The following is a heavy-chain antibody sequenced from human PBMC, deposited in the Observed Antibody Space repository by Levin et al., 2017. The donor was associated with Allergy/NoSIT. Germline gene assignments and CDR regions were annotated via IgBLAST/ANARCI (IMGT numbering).Heavy chain of an antibody. V-gene: IGHV3-11*01. D-gene: IGHD4-11*01. CDR3: ARGSVTTDYFDY. CDR1: GFTFSDYY. CDR2: ISSSGSTI. Sequence: SCAASGFTFSDYYMSWIRQAPGKGLEWVSYISSSGSTIYYADSVKGRFTISRDNAKNSLYLQMNSLRAEDTAVYYCARGSVTTDYFDYWGQGTLVTVSS. J-gene: IGHJ4*02.